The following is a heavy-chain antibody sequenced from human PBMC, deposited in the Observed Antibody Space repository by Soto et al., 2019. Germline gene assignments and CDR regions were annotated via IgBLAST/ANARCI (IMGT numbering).Heavy chain of an antibody. J-gene: IGHJ6*03. CDR2: ISGSGGST. D-gene: IGHD2-15*01. CDR1: GFTFSSYA. CDR3: AKVKLPQNYYYYYMDV. V-gene: IGHV3-23*01. Sequence: GGSLRLSCAASGFTFSSYAMSWVRQAPGKGLEWVSAISGSGGSTYYADSVKGRFTISRDNSKNTLYLQMNSLRAEDTAVYYCAKVKLPQNYYYYYMDVWGKGTTVTV.